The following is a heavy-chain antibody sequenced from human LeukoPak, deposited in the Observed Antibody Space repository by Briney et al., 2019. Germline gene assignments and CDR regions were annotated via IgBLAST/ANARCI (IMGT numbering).Heavy chain of an antibody. Sequence: PGGSLRLSCAASGFTFSSYAMSWVRQAPGKGLEWVSAISGSGGSTYYADSVKGRFTISRDNSKNTLYLQMNSLRAEDTAVYYCAKGPYCGGDCYPESFQHWGQGTLVTVSS. J-gene: IGHJ1*01. D-gene: IGHD2-21*02. CDR3: AKGPYCGGDCYPESFQH. CDR2: ISGSGGST. CDR1: GFTFSSYA. V-gene: IGHV3-23*01.